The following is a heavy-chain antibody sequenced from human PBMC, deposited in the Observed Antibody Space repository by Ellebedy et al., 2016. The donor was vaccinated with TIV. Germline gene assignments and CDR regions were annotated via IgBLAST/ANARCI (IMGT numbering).Heavy chain of an antibody. CDR3: ARERRDY. Sequence: GGSLRLSXAASGITFSSYSMNWVRQAPGKGLEWVLYISSSGMTIYYADSVKGRFTISRDNAKNSLYLQMNSLRDEDTAVYYCARERRDYWGQGTLVTVSS. J-gene: IGHJ4*02. CDR1: GITFSSYS. V-gene: IGHV3-48*02. CDR2: ISSSGMTI.